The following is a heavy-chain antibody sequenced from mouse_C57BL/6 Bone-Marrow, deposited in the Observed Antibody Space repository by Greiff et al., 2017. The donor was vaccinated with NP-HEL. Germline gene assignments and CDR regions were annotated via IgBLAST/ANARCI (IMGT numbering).Heavy chain of an antibody. D-gene: IGHD2-4*01. CDR2: ISYSGST. Sequence: VQLQQSGPGLAKPSQTLSLACSVTGYSITSDYWNWIRKFPGNKLEYMGYISYSGSTYYNPSLKSRISITRDTSKNQYYLQLNSVTTEDTATYYCARYPLYDYDWYFDVWGTGTTVTVSS. CDR1: GYSITSDY. V-gene: IGHV3-8*01. J-gene: IGHJ1*03. CDR3: ARYPLYDYDWYFDV.